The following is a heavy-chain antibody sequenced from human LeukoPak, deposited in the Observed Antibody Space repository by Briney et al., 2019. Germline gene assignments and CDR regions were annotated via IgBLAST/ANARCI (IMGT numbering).Heavy chain of an antibody. J-gene: IGHJ5*02. V-gene: IGHV4-34*12. CDR1: GGTFRGYY. Sequence: SETLSLTCAVSGGTFRGYYWSWIRQPPGKRLAWIGEIVHTGSTNYNPSLESRVTISVDTSKNQFSLKLSSVTAADTAVYYCARKKFIAAGGFDPWGQGTLVTVSS. CDR3: ARKKFIAAGGFDP. CDR2: IVHTGST. D-gene: IGHD6-6*01.